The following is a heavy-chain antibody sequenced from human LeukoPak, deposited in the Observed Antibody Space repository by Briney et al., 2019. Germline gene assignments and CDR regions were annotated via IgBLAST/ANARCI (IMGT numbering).Heavy chain of an antibody. V-gene: IGHV4-4*07. CDR1: GGSISSFY. D-gene: IGHD3-22*01. J-gene: IGHJ4*02. CDR3: ARDARPYYDSSGYYWGFDY. Sequence: PSETLSLTCTVSGGSISSFYWSWIRQPAGKGLEWIGHIYTRGSTSYKPSLRSRVTISLDTSKNQFSLKLSSVTAADTAVYFCARDARPYYDSSGYYWGFDYWGQGTLVTVSS. CDR2: IYTRGST.